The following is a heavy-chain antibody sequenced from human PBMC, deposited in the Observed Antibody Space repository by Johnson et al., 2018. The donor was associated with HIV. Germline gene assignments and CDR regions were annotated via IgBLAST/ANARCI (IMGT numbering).Heavy chain of an antibody. CDR3: ARGGRYSESVNDAHDI. D-gene: IGHD1-26*01. J-gene: IGHJ3*02. Sequence: QVQLVESGGGLAQPGGSLRLSCVGSGLTFSSYAMSWVRQAPGKGLEWVAVISYDGSNKYYADSVKGRFTISRDNAKNTLHLQMNSLGGEDTAVYYCARGGRYSESVNDAHDIWGQGTKVTVSS. CDR2: ISYDGSNK. CDR1: GLTFSSYA. V-gene: IGHV3-30-3*01.